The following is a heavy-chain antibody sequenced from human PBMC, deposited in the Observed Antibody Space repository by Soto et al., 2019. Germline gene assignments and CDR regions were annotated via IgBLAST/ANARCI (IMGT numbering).Heavy chain of an antibody. CDR2: ISSSSRTI. V-gene: IGHV3-48*01. D-gene: IGHD5-12*01. CDR3: AREWDGDGYNSGWFDT. J-gene: IGHJ5*02. Sequence: GGSLRLSCAASGFTFSSCSMNWVRQAPGKGLEWVSYISSSSRTIYCADSVKGRFTISRDNAKNSLYLQMNSLRAEDTAVYYCAREWDGDGYNSGWFDTWGQGTLVTVSS. CDR1: GFTFSSCS.